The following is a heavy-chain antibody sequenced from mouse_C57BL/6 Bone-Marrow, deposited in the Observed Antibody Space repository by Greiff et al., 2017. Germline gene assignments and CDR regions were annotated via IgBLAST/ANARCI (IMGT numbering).Heavy chain of an antibody. CDR3: ARRGYPYWYFDV. D-gene: IGHD2-2*01. Sequence: VQLQQPGAELVKPGASVKMSCKASGYTFTSYWITWVKQRPGQGLEWIGDIYPGSGSTTYNEKFKSKATLTVDTSSSTAYMQLSSLTSEDSAVYYCARRGYPYWYFDVWGTGTTVTVSS. CDR2: IYPGSGST. J-gene: IGHJ1*03. CDR1: GYTFTSYW. V-gene: IGHV1-55*01.